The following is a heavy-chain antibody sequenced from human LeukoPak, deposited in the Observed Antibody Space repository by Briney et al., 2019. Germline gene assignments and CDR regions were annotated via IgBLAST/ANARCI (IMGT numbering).Heavy chain of an antibody. CDR3: ARVGGRYSPLGY. CDR2: IKQDGSEK. CDR1: GFTFSSYW. J-gene: IGHJ4*02. Sequence: GGSLRLSCAASGFTFSSYWMSWVRQAPGKGLEWVANIKQDGSEKYYVDSVKGRFTISRNNDKTSLFLQMTSLRAEDTAVYYCARVGGRYSPLGYWGQGTLVTVSS. V-gene: IGHV3-7*01. D-gene: IGHD3-16*02.